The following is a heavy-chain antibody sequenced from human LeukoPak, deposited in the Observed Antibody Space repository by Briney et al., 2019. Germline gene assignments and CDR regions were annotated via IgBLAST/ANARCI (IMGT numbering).Heavy chain of an antibody. CDR3: VKALTDDAFDI. Sequence: GGSLRLSCVASGFIFSNYVMNWVRQAPGKGLEYFSAISRNGDTTYYADSVKGRFTISRDNSKNTLYLQMSSLRPEDTAVYYCVKALTDDAFDIWGQGTMVTVSS. CDR1: GFIFSNYV. CDR2: ISRNGDTT. V-gene: IGHV3-64D*06. J-gene: IGHJ3*02.